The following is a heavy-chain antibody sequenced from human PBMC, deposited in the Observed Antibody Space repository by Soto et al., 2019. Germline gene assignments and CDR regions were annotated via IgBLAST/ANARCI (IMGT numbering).Heavy chain of an antibody. CDR2: ISEGGDGT. CDR1: GFTISNYA. Sequence: EVQLLESGGGLVQPGGSLRLSCAASGFTISNYAMTGVRQAPGKGLEWVSTISEGGDGTFYADSVKGRFTISRDNSRNTVYLQMNSLRAEDTAVYYCAKKGLGSLTTYCNSGDCHYAFDIWGQGTMVTVSS. V-gene: IGHV3-23*01. J-gene: IGHJ3*02. D-gene: IGHD2-21*02. CDR3: AKKGLGSLTTYCNSGDCHYAFDI.